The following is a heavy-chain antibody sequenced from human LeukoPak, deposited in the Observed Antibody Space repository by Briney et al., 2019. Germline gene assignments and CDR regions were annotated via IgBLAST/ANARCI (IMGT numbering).Heavy chain of an antibody. D-gene: IGHD1-14*01. CDR1: GFTFSTYW. Sequence: PGGSLRLSCAASGFTFSTYWMSWVRQAPGKGLEWVSAISGSGGSTYYADSVKGRFTISRDNSKNTLYPQMNSLRAEDTAVYYCAKPLTVYYYYGMDVWGQGTTVTVSS. CDR2: ISGSGGST. CDR3: AKPLTVYYYYGMDV. V-gene: IGHV3-23*01. J-gene: IGHJ6*02.